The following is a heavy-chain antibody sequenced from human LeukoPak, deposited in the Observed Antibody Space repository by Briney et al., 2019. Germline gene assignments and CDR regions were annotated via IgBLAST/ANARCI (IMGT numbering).Heavy chain of an antibody. CDR1: GFTFSSYW. V-gene: IGHV3-74*01. CDR2: MDSYGSRT. J-gene: IGHJ5*02. D-gene: IGHD2-15*01. Sequence: GGSLRLSCAASGFTFSSYWVHWVRHAPGEGRVWVSRMDSYGSRTICADCVKGRFTISRDNARNSLYLQMNTLRAEDTAVYSCARGADGVSSNSRGWFDPWGQGTLVTVSS. CDR3: ARGADGVSSNSRGWFDP.